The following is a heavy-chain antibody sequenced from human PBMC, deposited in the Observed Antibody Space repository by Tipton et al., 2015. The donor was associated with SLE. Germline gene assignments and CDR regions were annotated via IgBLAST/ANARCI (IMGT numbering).Heavy chain of an antibody. Sequence: TLSLTCTVSGGSIRSYFWSWIRQSPGKGLEWIGSIYYTGGTNYKPGGTYYNPSLKSRVTISCNTSTNQFSLKLTSLTAADTAVYYCVSPGEFTISSGYYYYMDVWGKGTTVTVSS. CDR2: IYYTGGT. V-gene: IGHV4-59*08. CDR3: VSPGEFTISSGYYYYMDV. J-gene: IGHJ6*03. CDR1: GGSIRSYF. D-gene: IGHD3-3*02.